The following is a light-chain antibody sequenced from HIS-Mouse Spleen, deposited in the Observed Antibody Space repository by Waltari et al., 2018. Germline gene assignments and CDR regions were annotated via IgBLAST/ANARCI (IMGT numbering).Light chain of an antibody. CDR2: EDS. V-gene: IGLV3-10*01. Sequence: SYELTQPPSGSVSPAQTPRLTCPGDAFPKKYAYTYHQKSGQAPVLVIYEDSKRPSGFPERSLVPSLGTITSMNIDCAQVDDQADYDSLSTDCSGNPRAFGGGTKLTVL. CDR3: LSTDCSGNPRA. CDR1: AFPKKY. J-gene: IGLJ2*01.